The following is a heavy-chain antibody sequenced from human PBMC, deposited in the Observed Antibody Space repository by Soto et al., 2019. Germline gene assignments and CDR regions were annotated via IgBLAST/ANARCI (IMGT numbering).Heavy chain of an antibody. D-gene: IGHD1-20*01. CDR1: GYSFTSYW. V-gene: IGHV5-51*01. Sequence: GESLKISCKGSGYSFTSYWIGWVRQMPGKGLEWMGIIYPGDSDTRYSPSFQGQVTISADKSISTAYLQWSSLKASDTAMYYCARHLSGYNWSLGFDPWGQGTLVTVSS. CDR2: IYPGDSDT. J-gene: IGHJ5*02. CDR3: ARHLSGYNWSLGFDP.